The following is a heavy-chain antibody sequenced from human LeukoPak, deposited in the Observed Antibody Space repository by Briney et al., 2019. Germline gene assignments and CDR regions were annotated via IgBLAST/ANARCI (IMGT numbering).Heavy chain of an antibody. J-gene: IGHJ6*03. CDR3: AVGDPFNYYMDL. D-gene: IGHD4-17*01. CDR2: LIPLYGAT. CDR1: GGTFSNYA. Sequence: SVKVSCKASGGTFSNYAISWVRQPPGQGLEWMGGLIPLYGATNYTQRFQGRITITTDESTTTAYMELSSLRSEDTAVYFCAVGDPFNYYMDLWGKGTTVTVFS. V-gene: IGHV1-69*05.